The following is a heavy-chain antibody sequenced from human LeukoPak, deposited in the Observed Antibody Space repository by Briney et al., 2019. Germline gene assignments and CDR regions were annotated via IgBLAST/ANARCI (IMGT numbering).Heavy chain of an antibody. CDR2: IIPSDGST. V-gene: IGHV1-46*01. D-gene: IGHD6-19*01. J-gene: IGHJ1*01. Sequence: GASVKVSCKASGYSFTRYFIHWVRQAPGQGLEWMGIIIPSDGSTSYAQKFQGRVTMTRDTSISTAYMELSRLRSDDTAVYYCARVESSGWDAEYFRHWGQGTLVTVSS. CDR1: GYSFTRYF. CDR3: ARVESSGWDAEYFRH.